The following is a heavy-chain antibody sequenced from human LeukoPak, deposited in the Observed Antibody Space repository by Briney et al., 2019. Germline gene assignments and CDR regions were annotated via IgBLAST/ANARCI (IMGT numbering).Heavy chain of an antibody. V-gene: IGHV4-59*01. CDR3: ARVLPGGGGSPDY. CDR2: IYYSGGT. CDR1: GGSITNYL. Sequence: SETLSLTCTVSGGSITNYLWSWIRQPPGKGLEWVGYIYYSGGTTYNPSLKSRVTISVDTSNNQFSLRLSSVTAADTALYYCARVLPGGGGSPDYWGLGTLVTVSS. D-gene: IGHD1-26*01. J-gene: IGHJ4*02.